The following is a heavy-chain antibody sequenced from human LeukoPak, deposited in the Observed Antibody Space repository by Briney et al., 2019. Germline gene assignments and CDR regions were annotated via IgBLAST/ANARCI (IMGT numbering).Heavy chain of an antibody. CDR2: IYPGDSDT. V-gene: IGHV5-51*01. D-gene: IGHD6-6*01. CDR1: GYSFTSYW. J-gene: IGHJ2*01. Sequence: GESLKISCKGSGYSFTSYWIGWVRQMPGKGLEWMGIIYPGDSDTRYSPSFQGQVTISADKSINTAFVQWSSLKASDTAIYYCARRTPEYTNRWYFDLWGRGTLVTVSS. CDR3: ARRTPEYTNRWYFDL.